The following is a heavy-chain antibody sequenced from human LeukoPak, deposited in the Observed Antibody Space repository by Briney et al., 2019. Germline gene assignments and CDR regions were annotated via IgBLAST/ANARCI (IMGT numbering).Heavy chain of an antibody. D-gene: IGHD4-23*01. CDR3: AKGSVATFDY. CDR1: GFTFSSYG. J-gene: IGHJ4*02. CDR2: IRYDGSNK. V-gene: IGHV3-30*02. Sequence: GGSLRLTCAASGFTFSSYGMHWVRQAPGKGLEWMAFIRYDGSNKCYADSVKGRFTISRDNFKNTLYLQMNSLRAEDTAVYHCAKGSVATFDYWGQGTLVTVSS.